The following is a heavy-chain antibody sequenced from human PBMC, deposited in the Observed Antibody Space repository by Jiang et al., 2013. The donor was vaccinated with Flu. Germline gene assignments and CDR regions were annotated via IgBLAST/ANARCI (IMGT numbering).Heavy chain of an antibody. CDR2: INPSVGST. D-gene: IGHD6-13*01. CDR3: ARGKQQLADFFEM. Sequence: GAEVKKPGASVKVSCQTSGYTFTTFHIHWARQAPGQGLEWMGIINPSVGSTTYAQKFHDRVTLTRDTSTSTVYMELRSLRSEDTAVYYCARGKQQLADFFEMWGQGTVVTVSS. CDR1: GYTFTTFH. V-gene: IGHV1-46*01. J-gene: IGHJ3*02.